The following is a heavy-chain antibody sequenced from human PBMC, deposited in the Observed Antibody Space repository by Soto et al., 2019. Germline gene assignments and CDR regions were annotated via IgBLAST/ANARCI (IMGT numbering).Heavy chain of an antibody. CDR1: GGSISSSSYY. Sequence: PSETLSLTCTVSGGSISSSSYYWGWIRQPPGKGPEWIGSIYYSGSTYYNPSLKSRVTISVDTSKNQFSLKLSSVTAADTAVYYCARREYMDYWGQGTLVTVSS. CDR3: ARREYMDY. CDR2: IYYSGST. J-gene: IGHJ4*02. D-gene: IGHD3-10*01. V-gene: IGHV4-39*01.